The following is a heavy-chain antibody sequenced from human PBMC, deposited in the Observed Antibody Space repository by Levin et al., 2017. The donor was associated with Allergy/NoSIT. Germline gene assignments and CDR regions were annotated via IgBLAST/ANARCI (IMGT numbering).Heavy chain of an antibody. CDR1: GGSFSGYY. J-gene: IGHJ5*02. V-gene: IGHV4-34*01. CDR3: ARENDFWSGYYTRGWFDP. D-gene: IGHD3-3*01. CDR2: INHSGST. Sequence: SETLSLTCAVYGGSFSGYYWSWIRQPPGKGLEWIGEINHSGSTNYNPSLKSRVTISVDTSKNQFSLKLSSVTAADTAVYYCARENDFWSGYYTRGWFDPWGQGTLVTVSS.